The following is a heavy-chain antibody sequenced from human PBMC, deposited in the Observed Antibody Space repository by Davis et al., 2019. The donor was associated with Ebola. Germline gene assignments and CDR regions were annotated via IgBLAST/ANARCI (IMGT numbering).Heavy chain of an antibody. D-gene: IGHD3-22*01. Sequence: SLKISCVGSGFTFDDYAMHWVRQAPERGLDWVSGINWNSGSVDYADSVKGRFTISRDNAENSLYLQMNSLRAEDTALYYCVKDRSGGLGGYLFGMDVWGKGTSVTVSS. J-gene: IGHJ6*04. V-gene: IGHV3-9*01. CDR2: INWNSGSV. CDR3: VKDRSGGLGGYLFGMDV. CDR1: GFTFDDYA.